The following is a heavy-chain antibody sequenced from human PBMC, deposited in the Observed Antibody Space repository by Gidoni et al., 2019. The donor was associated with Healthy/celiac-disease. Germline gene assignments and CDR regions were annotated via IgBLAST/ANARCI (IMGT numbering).Heavy chain of an antibody. J-gene: IGHJ3*02. Sequence: QVQLVQSGAEVKKPGSSVKVSCKASGGTFSSYTISWVRQAPGQGLEWMGRIIPILGIANYAQKFQGRVTITADKSTSTAYMELSSLRSEDTAVYYCASSLRLKYYYDSSGYGAFDIWGQGTMVTVSS. D-gene: IGHD3-22*01. V-gene: IGHV1-69*02. CDR2: IIPILGIA. CDR1: GGTFSSYT. CDR3: ASSLRLKYYYDSSGYGAFDI.